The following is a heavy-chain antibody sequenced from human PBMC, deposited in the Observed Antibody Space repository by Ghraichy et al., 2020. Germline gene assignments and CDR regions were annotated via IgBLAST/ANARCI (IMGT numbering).Heavy chain of an antibody. CDR3: ARDSRDGYNFDYFDY. J-gene: IGHJ4*02. V-gene: IGHV4-59*01. Sequence: SETLSLTCTVSGGSISSYNCSWIRQPPGKELEWVGYICNSGSTNYNPSLKSRVTISVDTSKNQFSLKLSSVTAADTGVYYCARDSRDGYNFDYFDYWGQGTLVTASS. CDR1: GGSISSYN. D-gene: IGHD5-24*01. CDR2: ICNSGST.